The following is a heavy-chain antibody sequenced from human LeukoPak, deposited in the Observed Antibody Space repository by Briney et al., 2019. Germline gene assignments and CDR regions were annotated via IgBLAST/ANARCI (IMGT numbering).Heavy chain of an antibody. CDR3: ARGPPYSSGRPPFDP. D-gene: IGHD6-19*01. Sequence: SETLSLTCAVYGGSFSGYYWSWIRQPPGKGLEWIGEINHSGSTNYNPSLKSRVTISVDTSKNQFSLKLSSVTAADTAVYYCARGPPYSSGRPPFDPWGQGTLVTVS. CDR1: GGSFSGYY. V-gene: IGHV4-34*01. J-gene: IGHJ5*02. CDR2: INHSGST.